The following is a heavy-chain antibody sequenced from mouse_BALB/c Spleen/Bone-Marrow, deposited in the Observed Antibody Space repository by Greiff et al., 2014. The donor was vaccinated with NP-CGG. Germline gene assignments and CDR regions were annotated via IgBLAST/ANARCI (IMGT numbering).Heavy chain of an antibody. V-gene: IGHV14-3*02. D-gene: IGHD2-4*01. CDR2: IDPANGNT. J-gene: IGHJ1*01. Sequence: VQLKESGAELVKPGASVKLSCTASGFNIKDTYMHWVKQRPEQGLEWIGRIDPANGNTKYDPKFQGKATITADTSSNTAYLQLSSLTSEDTAVYYCATMITDWYFDVWGAGTTVIVSS. CDR1: GFNIKDTY. CDR3: ATMITDWYFDV.